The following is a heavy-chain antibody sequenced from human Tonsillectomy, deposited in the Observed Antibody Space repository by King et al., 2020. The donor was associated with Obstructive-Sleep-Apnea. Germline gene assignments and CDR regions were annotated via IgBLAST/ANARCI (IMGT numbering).Heavy chain of an antibody. Sequence: VQLVQSGGGLVQPGGSLRLSCAASGFTVSSNYMSWVRQAPGKGLEWVSVIYSGGSTYYADSVKGRFTISRHNSKNTLYLQMNSLRAEDTAVYYCARDGFDTAMEVIGWYFDLWGRGTLVTVSS. J-gene: IGHJ2*01. CDR1: GFTVSSNY. V-gene: IGHV3-53*04. CDR2: IYSGGST. CDR3: ARDGFDTAMEVIGWYFDL. D-gene: IGHD5-18*01.